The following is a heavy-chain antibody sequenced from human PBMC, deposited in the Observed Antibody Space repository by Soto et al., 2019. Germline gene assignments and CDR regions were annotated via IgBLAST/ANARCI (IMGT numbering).Heavy chain of an antibody. CDR3: VRSGTTHPLRHLAGVYYKWCDP. D-gene: IGHD3-3*01. V-gene: IGHV3-64D*06. J-gene: IGHJ5*02. CDR1: GFTLSNYA. Sequence: GGSLRLSCSASGFTLSNYAMHWVRHAPGKGLEYVSSISSSGGGTNYADSVKGRFTISRDNSGNTLYIQMRSLRVEDTAVYYCVRSGTTHPLRHLAGVYYKWCDPWGQGTLVTVSS. CDR2: ISSSGGGT.